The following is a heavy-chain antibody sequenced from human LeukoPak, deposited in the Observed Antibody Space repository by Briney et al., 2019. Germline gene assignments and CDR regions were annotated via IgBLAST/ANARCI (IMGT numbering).Heavy chain of an antibody. Sequence: GRSLRLSCAASGFTFDDYAMHWVRQAPGKGLEWVSGISWNSGSIGYADSVKGRFTISRDNAKNSLYLQMNSLRAEDTAVYYCARDRTMVRGVIIHWGQGTLVTVSS. V-gene: IGHV3-9*01. CDR3: ARDRTMVRGVIIH. CDR1: GFTFDDYA. J-gene: IGHJ4*02. D-gene: IGHD3-10*01. CDR2: ISWNSGSI.